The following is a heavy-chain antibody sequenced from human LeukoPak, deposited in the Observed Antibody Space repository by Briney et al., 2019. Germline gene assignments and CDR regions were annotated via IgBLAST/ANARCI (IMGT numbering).Heavy chain of an antibody. Sequence: PSETLSLTCTVSGGSISSYYWSWIRQPPGKGLEWIGYIYYSGTTNCNPSLKSRVTISVDTSKNQFSLKLSSVTAADTAVYYCARRDSYGWFYFDYWGQGTLVTVSS. J-gene: IGHJ4*02. V-gene: IGHV4-59*08. CDR2: IYYSGTT. D-gene: IGHD5-18*01. CDR3: ARRDSYGWFYFDY. CDR1: GGSISSYY.